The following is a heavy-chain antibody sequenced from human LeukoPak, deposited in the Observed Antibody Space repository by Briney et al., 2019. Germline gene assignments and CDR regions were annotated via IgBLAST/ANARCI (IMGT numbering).Heavy chain of an antibody. Sequence: ASVKVSCKASGYTFTGYYMHWVRQAPGQGLEWMGWINPNSGGTNYAQKFQGWVPMTRDTSISTAYMELSRLRSDDTAVYYCARGRARFGELFPDYWGQGTLVTVSS. CDR1: GYTFTGYY. J-gene: IGHJ4*02. D-gene: IGHD3-10*01. V-gene: IGHV1-2*04. CDR2: INPNSGGT. CDR3: ARGRARFGELFPDY.